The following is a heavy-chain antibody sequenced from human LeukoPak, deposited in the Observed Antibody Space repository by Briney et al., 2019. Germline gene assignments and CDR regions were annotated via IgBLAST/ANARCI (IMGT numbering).Heavy chain of an antibody. CDR1: GISFSSYA. CDR2: ISGSGDST. V-gene: IGHV3-23*01. D-gene: IGHD6-19*01. J-gene: IGHJ4*02. Sequence: PGGSLRLSCAVSGISFSSYAMSWVRQAPGKGLEWVSGISGSGDSTYYADSVKGRFTISRDNSKNTLYLQMDSLRAEDTAVYYCAKDRKWLVREADSWGQGTPVTVSS. CDR3: AKDRKWLVREADS.